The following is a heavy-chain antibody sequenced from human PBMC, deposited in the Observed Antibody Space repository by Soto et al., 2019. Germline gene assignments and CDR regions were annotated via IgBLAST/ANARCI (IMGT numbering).Heavy chain of an antibody. Sequence: GGSLRLSCAASGFTFSSYGMHWVRQAPGKGLEWVAVISYDGSNKYYADSVKGRFTISRDNSKNTLYLQMNSLRAEDTAVYYCAKDRGVVVVAATAFDIWGQGTMVTVSS. D-gene: IGHD2-15*01. V-gene: IGHV3-30*18. CDR3: AKDRGVVVVAATAFDI. J-gene: IGHJ3*02. CDR1: GFTFSSYG. CDR2: ISYDGSNK.